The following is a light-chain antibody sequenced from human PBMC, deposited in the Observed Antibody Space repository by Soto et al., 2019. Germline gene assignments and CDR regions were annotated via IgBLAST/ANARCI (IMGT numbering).Light chain of an antibody. CDR1: QSISSY. V-gene: IGKV1-39*01. CDR3: QQYNSYSGM. CDR2: AAS. J-gene: IGKJ1*01. Sequence: EIQMTQSPSSLSASVGDRVTITCRASQSISSYLNWYQQKPGKAPKLLIYAASSLQSGVPSRFRGNGSGTEFTLTISGLQPDDFASYYCQQYNSYSGMFGQGTKVDIK.